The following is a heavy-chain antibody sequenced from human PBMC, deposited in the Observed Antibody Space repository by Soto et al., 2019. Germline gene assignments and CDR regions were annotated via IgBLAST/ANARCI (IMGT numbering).Heavy chain of an antibody. J-gene: IGHJ4*02. CDR3: ARDRPDIVLMVYAIQYYFDY. Sequence: GVSLRLSSAASGFTFSSYAMHWVRQAPGKGLEWVAVISYDGSNKYYTDSVKGRFTISRDNSKNTLYLQMNSLRAEDTAVYYCARDRPDIVLMVYAIQYYFDYWGQGTLVTVSS. CDR2: ISYDGSNK. V-gene: IGHV3-30*10. D-gene: IGHD2-8*01. CDR1: GFTFSSYA.